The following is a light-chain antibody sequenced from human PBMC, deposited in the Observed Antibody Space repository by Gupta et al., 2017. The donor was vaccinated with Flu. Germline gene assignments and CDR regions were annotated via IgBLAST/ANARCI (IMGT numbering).Light chain of an antibody. CDR2: GTS. CDR1: ESVSRNY. J-gene: IGKJ2*01. Sequence: GTLSLSPGETVILSCRASESVSRNYLAWYQQKAGQAPRVLIYGTSNRAPGIPDRFSGSGSGTDFTLTISRLEPEDSASFYCHQYGNSGYTFGQGTKLEIK. V-gene: IGKV3-20*01. CDR3: HQYGNSGYT.